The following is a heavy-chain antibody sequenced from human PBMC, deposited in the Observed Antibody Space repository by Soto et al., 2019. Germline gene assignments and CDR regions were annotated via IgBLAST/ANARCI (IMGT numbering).Heavy chain of an antibody. CDR3: ARGDQGFDS. J-gene: IGHJ4*02. D-gene: IGHD3-16*01. CDR2: TYYRSKWFN. CDR1: GDSVSRNSAA. Sequence: AQTLSLTCAVSGDSVSRNSAAWNWSRQSPSRGLEWLGRTYYRSKWFNNYALSVKSRITINPDTSKNQFSLQRKSVTPEDTAVYYCARGDQGFDSWGQGTLVTVSS. V-gene: IGHV6-1*01.